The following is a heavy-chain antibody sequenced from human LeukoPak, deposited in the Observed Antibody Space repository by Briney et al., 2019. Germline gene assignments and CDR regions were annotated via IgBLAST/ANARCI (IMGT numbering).Heavy chain of an antibody. V-gene: IGHV3-53*01. CDR1: GFIFDDRA. D-gene: IGHD3-22*01. CDR3: AREFPDRIITPPL. Sequence: GGSLRLSCAASGFIFDDRAMHWVRQAPGKGLEWVSVIYSGGSTYYADSVKGRFTISRDNSKNTLYLQMNSLRAEDTAVYYCAREFPDRIITPPLWGQGTLVTVSS. CDR2: IYSGGST. J-gene: IGHJ4*02.